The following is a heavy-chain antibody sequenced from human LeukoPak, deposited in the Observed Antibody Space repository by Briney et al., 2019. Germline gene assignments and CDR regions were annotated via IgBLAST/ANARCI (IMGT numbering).Heavy chain of an antibody. CDR1: GGSISSGGYY. D-gene: IGHD3-3*01. Sequence: SETLSLTCTVSGGSISSGGYYWSWIRQHPGKGLEWIGYIYYSGSTYYNPSLKSRVTISVDTSKNQFSLKLSSVTAADTAVYCCATGLEWSYGMDVWGQGTTVTVSS. CDR2: IYYSGST. V-gene: IGHV4-31*03. CDR3: ATGLEWSYGMDV. J-gene: IGHJ6*02.